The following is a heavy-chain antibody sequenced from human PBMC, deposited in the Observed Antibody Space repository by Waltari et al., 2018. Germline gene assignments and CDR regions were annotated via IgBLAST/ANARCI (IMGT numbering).Heavy chain of an antibody. J-gene: IGHJ3*02. V-gene: IGHV3-64*01. CDR2: ISYNGGSI. CDR3: ARGKGTSSGWNDAFDI. Sequence: EVQLVESGGGLVQPGGSLRLSCAASGFTLSSCAMYWVRQAPGKGLEYVSVISYNGGSIYYANSVKGRFTISRDISKNTLYLQMGSLRAEDMAVYYCARGKGTSSGWNDAFDIWGQGTMVTVSS. D-gene: IGHD6-19*01. CDR1: GFTLSSCA.